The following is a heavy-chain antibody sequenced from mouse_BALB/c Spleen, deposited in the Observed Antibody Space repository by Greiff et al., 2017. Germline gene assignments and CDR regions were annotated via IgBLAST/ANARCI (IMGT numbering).Heavy chain of an antibody. CDR1: GYSITSDYA. D-gene: IGHD4-1*01. CDR3: AKLTGVAMDY. V-gene: IGHV3-2*02. J-gene: IGHJ4*01. CDR2: ISYSGST. Sequence: EVKLQESGPGLVKPSQSLSLTCTVTGYSITSDYAWNWIRQFPGNKLEWMGYISYSGSTSYNPSLKSRISITRDTSKNQFFLQLNSVTTEDTATYYCAKLTGVAMDYWGQGTSVTVSS.